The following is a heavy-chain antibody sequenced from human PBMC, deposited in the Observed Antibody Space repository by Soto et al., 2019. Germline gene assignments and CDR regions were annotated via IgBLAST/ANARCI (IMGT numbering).Heavy chain of an antibody. CDR2: IWYDGSNK. CDR1: GFTFSSYG. Sequence: QVQLVESGGGVVQPGRSLRLSCAASGFTFSSYGMHWVRQAPGKGLEWVAVIWYDGSNKYYADSVKGRFTISRDNSKNTLYLQMNSLRAEDTAVYYCARDQDSSSWYPISGMDVWGQGTTVTVSS. D-gene: IGHD6-13*01. J-gene: IGHJ6*02. V-gene: IGHV3-33*01. CDR3: ARDQDSSSWYPISGMDV.